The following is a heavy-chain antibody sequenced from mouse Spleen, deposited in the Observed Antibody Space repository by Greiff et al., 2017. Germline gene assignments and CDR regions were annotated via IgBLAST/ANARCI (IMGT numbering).Heavy chain of an antibody. CDR2: IYPRSGNT. J-gene: IGHJ3*01. V-gene: IGHV1-81*01. Sequence: VMLVESGAELARPGASVKLSCKASGYTFTSYGISWVKQRTGQGLEWIGEIYPRSGNTYYNEKFKGKATLTADKSSSTAYMELRSLTSEDSAVYFCARIRHDGSYDAYWGQGTLVTVSA. CDR1: GYTFTSYG. D-gene: IGHD1-1*02. CDR3: ARIRHDGSYDAY.